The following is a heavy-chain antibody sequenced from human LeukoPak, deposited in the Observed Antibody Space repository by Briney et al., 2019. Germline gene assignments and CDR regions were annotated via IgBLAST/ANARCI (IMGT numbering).Heavy chain of an antibody. CDR3: ASLYYDFWSGYPKADFDY. CDR1: GGSISSSSYY. V-gene: IGHV4-39*01. D-gene: IGHD3-3*01. J-gene: IGHJ4*02. Sequence: SETLSLTCTVSGGSISSSSYYWGWIRQPPGKGLEWIGSIYYSGSTYYNPSLKSRVTISVDTSKNQFSLKLSSVTAADMAVYYCASLYYDFWSGYPKADFDYWGQGTLVTVSS. CDR2: IYYSGST.